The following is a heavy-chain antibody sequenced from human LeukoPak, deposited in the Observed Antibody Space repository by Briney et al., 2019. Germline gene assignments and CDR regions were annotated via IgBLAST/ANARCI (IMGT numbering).Heavy chain of an antibody. Sequence: GESLQISSKGSGYCFTTYWIGRVRQIPGKGLERKGIIYPGDCDTRYSASFQGQVTISADKSISTAYLQWSSLKASDTAMYYCARPRGVRQPYDAFDIWGQGTMVTVSS. V-gene: IGHV5-51*01. CDR3: ARPRGVRQPYDAFDI. CDR1: GYCFTTYW. J-gene: IGHJ3*02. D-gene: IGHD1-1*01. CDR2: IYPGDCDT.